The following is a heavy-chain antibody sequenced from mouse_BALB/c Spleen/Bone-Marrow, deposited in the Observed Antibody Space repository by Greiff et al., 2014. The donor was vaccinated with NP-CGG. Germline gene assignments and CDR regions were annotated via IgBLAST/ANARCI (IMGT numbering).Heavy chain of an antibody. CDR2: INPDSNTI. J-gene: IGHJ2*01. CDR3: ARLSYYGLTDY. Sequence: EVQLQQSGGGLVQPGGSLKLSCAASGFDFSRYWMSWVRQAPGKGLEWIGEINPDSNTINYTPSLKDKFIISRDNAKNTLYQQMSKVRSEDTALYYCARLSYYGLTDYWGQGTTLTVSS. V-gene: IGHV4-1*02. D-gene: IGHD1-2*01. CDR1: GFDFSRYW.